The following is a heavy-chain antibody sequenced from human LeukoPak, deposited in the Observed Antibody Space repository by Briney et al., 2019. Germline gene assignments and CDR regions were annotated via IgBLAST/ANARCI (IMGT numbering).Heavy chain of an antibody. J-gene: IGHJ5*02. Sequence: GGSLRLSCAASGFTFSSYAMSWVRQAPGKGLEWVSAISGSGGSTYYADSVKGRFTISRDNSKNTLYLQMNSLRTEDTAVYYCASSRTAASSNWFDPWGQGTLVTVSS. CDR2: ISGSGGST. V-gene: IGHV3-23*01. D-gene: IGHD2-2*01. CDR3: ASSRTAASSNWFDP. CDR1: GFTFSSYA.